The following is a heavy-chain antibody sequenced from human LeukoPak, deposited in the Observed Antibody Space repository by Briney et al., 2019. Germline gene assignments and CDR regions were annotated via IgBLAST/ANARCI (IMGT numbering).Heavy chain of an antibody. CDR1: GFTFSSHW. D-gene: IGHD3-10*01. CDR3: ARDGGYGSGSFDY. Sequence: GGSLRLSCAASGFTFSSHWMHWVRQTPGKGLVWVSRISSDASTTNYADSVKGRFTISRDNAKNTLYLQMNSLRAEDTAVYYCARDGGYGSGSFDYWGQGSLVSVSS. J-gene: IGHJ4*02. V-gene: IGHV3-74*01. CDR2: ISSDASTT.